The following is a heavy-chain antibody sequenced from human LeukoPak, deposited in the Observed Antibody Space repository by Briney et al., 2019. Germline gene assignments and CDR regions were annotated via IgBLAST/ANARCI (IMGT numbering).Heavy chain of an antibody. J-gene: IGHJ4*02. Sequence: SETLSPTCAVYARSSTGYYWSWIRQPPGKVLEWNGAINHSGSTNYNPSLKTRSPISVTTPKNQFSLKLSSVTAADAAVYYCARDPFNWSTTGGDYWGQGTLVTVSS. D-gene: IGHD3-9*01. CDR1: ARSSTGYY. CDR2: INHSGST. CDR3: ARDPFNWSTTGGDY. V-gene: IGHV4-34*01.